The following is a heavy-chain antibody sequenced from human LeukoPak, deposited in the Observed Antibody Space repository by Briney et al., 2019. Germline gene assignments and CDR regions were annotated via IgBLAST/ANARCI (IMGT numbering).Heavy chain of an antibody. V-gene: IGHV4-59*01. CDR1: GGSISGFY. D-gene: IGHD1-14*01. CDR2: IYYSGST. J-gene: IGHJ1*01. Sequence: PSETLSLTCTVSGGSISGFYWSWIRQPPGKGLESIGYIYYSGSTNFNPSLKSRVTISVDTSKNQFSLKLSSVTAADTAVYYCARDGANLDRGYFQHWGQGTLVTVSS. CDR3: ARDGANLDRGYFQH.